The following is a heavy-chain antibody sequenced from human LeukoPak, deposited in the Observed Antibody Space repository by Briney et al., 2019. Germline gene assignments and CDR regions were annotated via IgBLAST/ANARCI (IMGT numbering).Heavy chain of an antibody. J-gene: IGHJ3*02. CDR3: ARVRESSPEAFDI. D-gene: IGHD6-19*01. CDR1: GGSISSYY. CDR2: IYYSGST. V-gene: IGHV4-59*12. Sequence: SETLSLTCTVSGGSISSYYWSWIRQPPGKGLEWIGYIYYSGSTNYNPSLKSRVTISVDTSKNQFSLQLNSVTPEDTAVYYCARVRESSPEAFDIWGQGTMVTVSS.